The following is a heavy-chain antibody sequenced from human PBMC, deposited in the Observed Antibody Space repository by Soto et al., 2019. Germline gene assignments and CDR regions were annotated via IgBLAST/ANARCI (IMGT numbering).Heavy chain of an antibody. D-gene: IGHD6-19*01. CDR2: IDPSDSYT. V-gene: IGHV5-10-1*01. CDR1: GYSFTSYW. J-gene: IGHJ3*01. CDR3: ARHVRSFLWLPESRDAFDF. Sequence: GESLKISCKGSGYSFTSYWISWVRQMPGKGLEWMGRIDPSDSYTNYSPSFQGHVTISADKSISTAYLQWSSLKASDTAMYYCARHVRSFLWLPESRDAFDFWGQGTMVTVSS.